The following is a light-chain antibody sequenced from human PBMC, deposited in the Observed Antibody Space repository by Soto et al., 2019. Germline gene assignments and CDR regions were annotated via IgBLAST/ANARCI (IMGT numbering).Light chain of an antibody. Sequence: QPVLTQSPSASASLGASVKLTCTLSSGHSSYAIAWHQQQPEKGPRYLMKLNSDGSHSKGDGIPDRFSGSSSGAERYLSIASLQSEDEADYYCQTWDTGMVFGGGTKLTVL. J-gene: IGLJ2*01. V-gene: IGLV4-69*01. CDR2: LNSDGSH. CDR1: SGHSSYA. CDR3: QTWDTGMV.